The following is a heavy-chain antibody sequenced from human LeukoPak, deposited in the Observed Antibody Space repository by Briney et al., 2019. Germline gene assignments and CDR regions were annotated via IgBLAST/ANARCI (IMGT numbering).Heavy chain of an antibody. V-gene: IGHV4-4*07. CDR1: GDSISSYY. CDR2: FYIGGIT. D-gene: IGHD1-1*01. Sequence: PSETLSLTCTVSGDSISSYYWSWIRQPAGKGMEWIGRFYIGGITNYNPSLKSRVTMSVDTSKNQFSLNLTSVTAADTAMYYCVQTTGWPGFDYWGQGILVTVSS. J-gene: IGHJ4*02. CDR3: VQTTGWPGFDY.